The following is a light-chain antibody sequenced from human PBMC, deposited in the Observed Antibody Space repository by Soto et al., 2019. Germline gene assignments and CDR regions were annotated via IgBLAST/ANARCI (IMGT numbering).Light chain of an antibody. CDR3: SSYADSIVL. CDR1: SSDVGGYNY. V-gene: IGLV2-8*01. J-gene: IGLJ2*01. CDR2: EVS. Sequence: QSALTQPPSASGSPGQSVTISCTETSSDVGGYNYVSWYQQHPGKAPKLMISEVSKRPSGVPDRFSGSKSGNTASLTVSGLQAEDEADYYCSSYADSIVLFGGGTKLTVL.